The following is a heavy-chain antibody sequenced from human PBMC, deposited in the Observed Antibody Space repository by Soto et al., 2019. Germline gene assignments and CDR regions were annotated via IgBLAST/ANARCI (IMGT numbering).Heavy chain of an antibody. V-gene: IGHV3-53*01. CDR2: IYSGGST. D-gene: IGHD2-2*01. CDR3: ARESHQLENQSADYYYYGMDV. J-gene: IGHJ6*02. Sequence: GGSLRLSCAASGFTLSSFAMSWVRQAPGQGLDWVSVIYSGGSTYYADSVKGRFTISSDNSKNTLYLQMNSLRAKDTAVYYCARESHQLENQSADYYYYGMDVWRQGTTVTVS. CDR1: GFTLSSFA.